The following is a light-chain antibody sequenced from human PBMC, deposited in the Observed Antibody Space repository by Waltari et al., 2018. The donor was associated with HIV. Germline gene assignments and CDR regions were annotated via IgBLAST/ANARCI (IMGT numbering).Light chain of an antibody. J-gene: IGKJ2*01. CDR2: SAS. Sequence: DFVLTQSPDSLAVSLGERATIDCKSSQSVFDTSDNKKHLAWYQQKPGQPPKLLIYSASTRESGVPDRFSGSVSETDFTLTISSLQAEDVAVYYCQQYFTTPLYTFGQGTKVEIK. V-gene: IGKV4-1*01. CDR3: QQYFTTPLYT. CDR1: QSVFDTSDNKKH.